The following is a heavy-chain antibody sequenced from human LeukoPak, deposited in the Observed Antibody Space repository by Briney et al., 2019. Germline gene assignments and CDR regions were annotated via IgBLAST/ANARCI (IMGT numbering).Heavy chain of an antibody. CDR2: IRSKTDGGTT. CDR3: TTYVAVAGTRHFDS. V-gene: IGHV3-15*01. J-gene: IGHJ4*02. D-gene: IGHD6-19*01. Sequence: GGSLRLSCAASGFTFSNAWMSWVRQAPGKGLEWIGRIRSKTDGGTTDYAAPVKDRFTISRDDSKHTLILQINSLSTEDTAVYYCTTYVAVAGTRHFDSWGQGALVTVSS. CDR1: GFTFSNAW.